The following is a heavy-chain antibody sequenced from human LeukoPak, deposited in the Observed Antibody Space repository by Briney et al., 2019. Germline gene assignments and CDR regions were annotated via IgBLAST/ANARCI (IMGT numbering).Heavy chain of an antibody. CDR3: ARRGFAAAGPNWFDP. Sequence: SVKVSCKASGGTFSSYAISWVRQAPGQGLEWMGGIIPIFGTANYAQKFQGRVTITADESTSTAYMELSSLRTEDTAVYYCARRGFAAAGPNWFDPWGQGTLATVSS. D-gene: IGHD6-13*01. CDR2: IIPIFGTA. J-gene: IGHJ5*02. V-gene: IGHV1-69*01. CDR1: GGTFSSYA.